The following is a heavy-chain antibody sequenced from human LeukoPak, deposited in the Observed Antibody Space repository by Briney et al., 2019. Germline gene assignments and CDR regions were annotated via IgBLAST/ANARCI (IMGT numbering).Heavy chain of an antibody. CDR2: IYYSGST. J-gene: IGHJ4*02. CDR1: GDSISNYY. V-gene: IGHV4-59*01. Sequence: SETLSLTCAVSGDSISNYYWSWIRQPPEKGLEWIGYIYYSGSTNYNPSLKSRVTISVDTSKNQFSLKLSSVTAADTAVYYCAREVVAAAGTVDYWGQGALVIVSS. D-gene: IGHD6-13*01. CDR3: AREVVAAAGTVDY.